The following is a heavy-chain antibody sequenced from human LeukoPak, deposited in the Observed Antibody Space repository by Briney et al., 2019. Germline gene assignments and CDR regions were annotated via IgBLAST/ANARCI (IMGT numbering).Heavy chain of an antibody. CDR1: GFTFSNAW. CDR3: TTETTVATSPGAFDI. Sequence: NPGGSLRLSCAASGFTFSNAWMSWVRQAPGKGLEWVGRIKSKTDGGTTDYAAPVKGRFTISRDDSKNTLYLQMNSLKTEDTAVYYCTTETTVATSPGAFDIWGQGTMVTVSS. V-gene: IGHV3-15*01. CDR2: IKSKTDGGTT. J-gene: IGHJ3*02. D-gene: IGHD4-23*01.